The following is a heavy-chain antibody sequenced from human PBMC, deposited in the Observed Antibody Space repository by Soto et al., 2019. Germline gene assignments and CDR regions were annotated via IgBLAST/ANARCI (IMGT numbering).Heavy chain of an antibody. J-gene: IGHJ4*02. CDR3: ATLPRTSERTPAAIWSFDS. D-gene: IGHD2-2*01. CDR2: LDAEDGET. V-gene: IGHV1-24*01. Sequence: GASVKVSCKVSGYSLSDLSIHWVRQAPGKGLEWMGGLDAEDGETIYAQKLQGRGTMTEDTSTDTAYMELSSLTSEDTAMYYCATLPRTSERTPAAIWSFDSWGQGTLVTVSS. CDR1: GYSLSDLS.